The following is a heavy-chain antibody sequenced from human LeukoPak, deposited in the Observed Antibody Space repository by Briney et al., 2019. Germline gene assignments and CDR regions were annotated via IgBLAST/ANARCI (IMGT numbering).Heavy chain of an antibody. CDR2: IIPIFGTA. CDR3: ARDRGVRGSYYGY. J-gene: IGHJ4*02. Sequence: GASVKVSCKASGYTFTSYDINWVRQATGQGLGWMGGIIPIFGTANYAQKFQGRVTITADESTSTAYMELSSLRSEDTAVYYCARDRGVRGSYYGYWGQGTLVTVSS. V-gene: IGHV1-69*13. CDR1: GYTFTSYD. D-gene: IGHD3-16*01.